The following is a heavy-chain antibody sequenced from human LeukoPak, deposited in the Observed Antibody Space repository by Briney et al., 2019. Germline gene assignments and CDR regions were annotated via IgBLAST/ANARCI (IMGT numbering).Heavy chain of an antibody. J-gene: IGHJ2*01. CDR3: AEGIAVAGGYWYFDI. D-gene: IGHD6-19*01. V-gene: IGHV4-4*08. Sequence: SETLSLTCTVSGASIRSYYWSWIRQPPGRGLGWIGYMYNSGSTYYNPSLKSRVTISVDTSKNQFSLKLSSATAADTAVYYCAEGIAVAGGYWYFDIWGRGTLVTVSS. CDR1: GASIRSYY. CDR2: MYNSGST.